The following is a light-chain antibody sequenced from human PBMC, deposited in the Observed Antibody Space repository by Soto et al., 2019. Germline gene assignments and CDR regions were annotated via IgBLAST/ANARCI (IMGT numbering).Light chain of an antibody. V-gene: IGKV3-15*01. Sequence: DTEMTQSPATLSVSPGERATLSCRASQSVNSRLAWYRQKLWQGPRLRIYVASAMASGVPDRFSGSGSGTEFIPPISSLQSEDFAVYYGQQYGSTITFGHGTRLEIK. CDR3: QQYGSTIT. CDR2: VAS. J-gene: IGKJ5*01. CDR1: QSVNSR.